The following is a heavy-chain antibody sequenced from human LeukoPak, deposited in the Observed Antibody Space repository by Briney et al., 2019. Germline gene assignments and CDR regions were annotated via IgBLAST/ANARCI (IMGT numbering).Heavy chain of an antibody. Sequence: PGGSLRLSCAASGFTFSGYAMSWVRQAPGKGLEWVSAISGSGGSTYYADSVKGRFTISRDNSKNTLYLQMNSLRAEDTAVYYCATTRSGDYPYYFDYWGQGTLVTVSS. CDR1: GFTFSGYA. J-gene: IGHJ4*02. CDR3: ATTRSGDYPYYFDY. D-gene: IGHD3-3*01. V-gene: IGHV3-23*01. CDR2: ISGSGGST.